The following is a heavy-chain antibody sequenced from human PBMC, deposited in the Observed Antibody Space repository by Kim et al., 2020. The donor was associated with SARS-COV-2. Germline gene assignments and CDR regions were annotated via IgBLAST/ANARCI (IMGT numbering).Heavy chain of an antibody. Sequence: GGSLRLSCAASGFSFSSYWMYWVRQVPGKGLVWVSRISSDGNTTTYADSVKGRFTISRDNAKNTLSLQMDNLRADDTAVYYCSGWGAGSYGGQGSRVT. CDR3: SGWGAGSY. J-gene: IGHJ4*02. CDR2: ISSDGNTT. D-gene: IGHD3-16*01. CDR1: GFSFSSYW. V-gene: IGHV3-74*01.